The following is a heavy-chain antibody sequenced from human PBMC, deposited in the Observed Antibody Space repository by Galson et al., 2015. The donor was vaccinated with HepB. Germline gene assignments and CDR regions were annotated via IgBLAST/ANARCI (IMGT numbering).Heavy chain of an antibody. CDR1: GYTFTSYW. CDR2: IYPGDSET. J-gene: IGHJ4*02. V-gene: IGHV5-51*01. Sequence: QSGAEVKKPGESLKISCKGSGYTFTSYWIGWVRQKPGKGLEWMGIIYPGDSETRYSPSFQGQVTMSADRSISAAYLQWGSLKASDTAIYYCARIYCSGTSCYTGHDYWGQGTLVTVSS. D-gene: IGHD2-2*02. CDR3: ARIYCSGTSCYTGHDY.